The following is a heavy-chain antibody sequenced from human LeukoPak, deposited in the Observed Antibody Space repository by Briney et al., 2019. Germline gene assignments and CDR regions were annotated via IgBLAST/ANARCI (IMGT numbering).Heavy chain of an antibody. J-gene: IGHJ4*02. CDR2: IYYSGST. CDR1: GCSISSYY. Sequence: PSETLSLTCTVSGCSISSYYWCWIRQPPGKGLEWIGYIYYSGSTNYNPSLKSRVTISVDTSKNQFSLKLSSVTAADTAVYYCASYSGYDKTFDYWGQGTLVTVSS. V-gene: IGHV4-59*01. CDR3: ASYSGYDKTFDY. D-gene: IGHD5-12*01.